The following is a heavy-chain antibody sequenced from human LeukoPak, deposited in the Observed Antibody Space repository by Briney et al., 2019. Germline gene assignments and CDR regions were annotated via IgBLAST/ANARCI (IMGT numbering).Heavy chain of an antibody. J-gene: IGHJ4*02. CDR1: GGSISRYY. CDR2: IYSSGST. Sequence: PSETLSLTCTVSGGSISRYYWRWIRQPAGKGLEWLGRIYSSGSTDYNPSLKIRVTISGDTSKNQFSLKLSSVTAADTAVYYCARVDVVVPAAMTRPFDYWGQGTLVTVSS. V-gene: IGHV4-4*07. D-gene: IGHD2-2*01. CDR3: ARVDVVVPAAMTRPFDY.